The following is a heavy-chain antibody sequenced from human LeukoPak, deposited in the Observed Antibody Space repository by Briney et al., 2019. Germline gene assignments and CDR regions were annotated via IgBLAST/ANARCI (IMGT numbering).Heavy chain of an antibody. CDR3: ARERAPYYYDSSGYHRVFDY. J-gene: IGHJ4*02. CDR1: GGSIGSGNYY. CDR2: IYTSGST. Sequence: SETLSLTCTVSGGSIGSGNYYWSWIRQPAGTGLEWIGRIYTSGSTYYNPSLKSRVTTSVDTSKNQFSLKLSSVTAADTAMYYCARERAPYYYDSSGYHRVFDYWGQGTLVTVSS. D-gene: IGHD3-22*01. V-gene: IGHV4-61*02.